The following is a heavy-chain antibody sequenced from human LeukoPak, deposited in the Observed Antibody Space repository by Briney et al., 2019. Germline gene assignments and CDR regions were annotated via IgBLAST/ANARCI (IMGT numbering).Heavy chain of an antibody. J-gene: IGHJ4*02. D-gene: IGHD3-3*01. CDR1: GLTFSSYG. Sequence: GRSLRLSCAASGLTFSSYGMHWVRQAPGKGLEWVAVIWYDGSNKYYADSVKGRFTISRDNSKNTLYLQMNSLRAEDTAVYYCAKDMGYDFWSGYYTGGMDYWGQGTLVTVSS. CDR2: IWYDGSNK. CDR3: AKDMGYDFWSGYYTGGMDY. V-gene: IGHV3-33*06.